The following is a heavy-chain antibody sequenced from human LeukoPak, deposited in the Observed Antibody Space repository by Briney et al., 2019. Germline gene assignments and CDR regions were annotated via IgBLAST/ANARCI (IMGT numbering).Heavy chain of an antibody. J-gene: IGHJ6*04. CDR2: ISAYNGNT. D-gene: IGHD3-10*01. Sequence: GASVKVSCTSSGYTFTSYGISWVRHAPGQGLEWMGWISAYNGNTNYAQKLQGRVTMTTDTSTSTAYMELRSLRSDDTAVYYCAREVQLWFGELSGYYGMDVWGKGTTVIVSS. V-gene: IGHV1-18*04. CDR3: AREVQLWFGELSGYYGMDV. CDR1: GYTFTSYG.